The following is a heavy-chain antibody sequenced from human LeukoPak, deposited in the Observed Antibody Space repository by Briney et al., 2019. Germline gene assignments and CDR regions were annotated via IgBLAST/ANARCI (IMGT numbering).Heavy chain of an antibody. CDR3: ARGRAMWYYDSGGHYTTSSEYNWFDP. CDR1: GYTFTNYD. J-gene: IGHJ5*02. D-gene: IGHD3-22*01. V-gene: IGHV1-8*03. Sequence: GASVKVSCKASGYTFTNYDMNWVRQATGQGLEWMGWMNPTSGNTAYAQKFQGRVTITTNASKSTAYMELSSLRSEDTGVYYCARGRAMWYYDSGGHYTTSSEYNWFDPWGQGTLVTVSS. CDR2: MNPTSGNT.